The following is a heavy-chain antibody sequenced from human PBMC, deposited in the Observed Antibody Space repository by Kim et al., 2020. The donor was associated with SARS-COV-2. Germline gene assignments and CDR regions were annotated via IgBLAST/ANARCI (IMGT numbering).Heavy chain of an antibody. Sequence: DSVLGRFTISRDNAKNTVYLQTNSLRAEDAALYYCTRDGRLTPCSPGAFDIWGQGTTVTVSS. V-gene: IGHV3-74*01. D-gene: IGHD3-9*01. J-gene: IGHJ3*02. CDR3: TRDGRLTPCSPGAFDI.